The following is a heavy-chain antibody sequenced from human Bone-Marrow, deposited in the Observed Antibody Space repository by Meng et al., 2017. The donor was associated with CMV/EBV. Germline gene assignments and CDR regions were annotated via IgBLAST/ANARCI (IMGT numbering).Heavy chain of an antibody. D-gene: IGHD4/OR15-4a*01. CDR3: AKSLTYFHYHGMDV. CDR2: ISGSGGTA. Sequence: ETLSLTCAASAFTFSSYAMSWVRQAPGKGLEWVSSISGSGGTAYYADSVKGRFTISRDNSKNTLYLQMDSLRAEDTAVYYCAKSLTYFHYHGMDVWGQGTTVTVSS. J-gene: IGHJ6*02. V-gene: IGHV3-23*01. CDR1: AFTFSSYA.